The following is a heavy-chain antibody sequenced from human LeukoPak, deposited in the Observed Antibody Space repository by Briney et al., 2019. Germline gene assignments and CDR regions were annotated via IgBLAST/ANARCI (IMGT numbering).Heavy chain of an antibody. CDR1: GYTFTSYG. CDR2: INPSGGST. CDR3: ARGTRGYCSSTSCYADAFDI. V-gene: IGHV1-46*01. D-gene: IGHD2-2*01. Sequence: ASVKVSCKASGYTFTSYGISWVRQAPGQGLEWMGIINPSGGSTSYAQKFQGRVTMTRDMSTSTVYMELSSLRSEDTAVYYCARGTRGYCSSTSCYADAFDIWGQGTMVTVSS. J-gene: IGHJ3*02.